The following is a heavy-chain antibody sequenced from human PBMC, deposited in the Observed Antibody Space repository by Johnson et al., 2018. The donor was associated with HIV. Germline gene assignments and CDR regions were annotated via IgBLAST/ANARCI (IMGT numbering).Heavy chain of an antibody. CDR3: ARGENWNDGGGNTFDI. J-gene: IGHJ3*02. V-gene: IGHV3-30-3*01. D-gene: IGHD1-1*01. CDR2: ISYDGSNK. CDR1: GFTFSSYA. Sequence: VQLVESGGGVVQPGRSLRLSCAASGFTFSSYAMHWVRQAPGKGLEWVAVISYDGSNKYYADSVKGRFTISRDNSKNTLYLQMNSLRAEDTAVYYCARGENWNDGGGNTFDIWGQGTMVTVSS.